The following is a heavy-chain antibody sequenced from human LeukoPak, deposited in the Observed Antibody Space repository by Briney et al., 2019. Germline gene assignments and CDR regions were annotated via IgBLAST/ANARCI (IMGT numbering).Heavy chain of an antibody. Sequence: SQTLSLTCTVSGGSFSGGGYYWSWIRQHPGRGLEWIGYMYYSGSTYYTPSLKSRVTISVDTSKNQFSLKLSSVTAADTAVYYCASQNTKTLPPYFDYWGQGTLVTVSS. V-gene: IGHV4-31*03. D-gene: IGHD1/OR15-1a*01. CDR1: GGSFSGGGYY. CDR3: ASQNTKTLPPYFDY. CDR2: MYYSGST. J-gene: IGHJ4*02.